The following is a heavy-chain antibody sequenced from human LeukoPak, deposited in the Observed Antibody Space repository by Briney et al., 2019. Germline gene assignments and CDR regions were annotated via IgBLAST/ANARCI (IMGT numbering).Heavy chain of an antibody. J-gene: IGHJ4*02. D-gene: IGHD2-15*01. CDR1: GFTFSSYW. Sequence: GGSLRLSCAASGFTFSSYWMSWVRQAPGKGLEWVANKKKEGTEKYYGDSVKGRFTISRDNAKDSLFLQMNSLRAEDTAVYYCARGGWSPPDYWGQGTLVTVSS. V-gene: IGHV3-7*04. CDR2: KKKEGTEK. CDR3: ARGGWSPPDY.